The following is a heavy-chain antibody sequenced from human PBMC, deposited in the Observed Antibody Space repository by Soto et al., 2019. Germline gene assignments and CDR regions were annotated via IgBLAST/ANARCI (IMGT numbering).Heavy chain of an antibody. V-gene: IGHV3-23*01. Sequence: EVQLLESGGGLVQPGGSLRLSCAASGFTFSSYGMSWVRQAPGKGLEWVSAIGGSGGTTSYADSVKGRFTISRDNSKNTLYLHMNSLRAEDTAVYYCAKILAAAGLDYWGQGALVTVSS. CDR3: AKILAAAGLDY. CDR1: GFTFSSYG. D-gene: IGHD6-13*01. CDR2: IGGSGGTT. J-gene: IGHJ4*02.